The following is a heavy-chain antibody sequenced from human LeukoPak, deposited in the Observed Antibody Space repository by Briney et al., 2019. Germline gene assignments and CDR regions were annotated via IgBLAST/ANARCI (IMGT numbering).Heavy chain of an antibody. J-gene: IGHJ4*02. CDR3: ARDSGDGDYFVD. CDR1: GFTFSSYA. Sequence: GGSLRLSCAASGFTFSSYAMHRVRQAPGKGLEWVAVISYDGSNKYYADSVKGRFTISRDNSKNTLYLQMNSLRAEDTAVYYCARDSGDGDYFVDWGQGTLVTVSS. D-gene: IGHD4-17*01. CDR2: ISYDGSNK. V-gene: IGHV3-30-3*01.